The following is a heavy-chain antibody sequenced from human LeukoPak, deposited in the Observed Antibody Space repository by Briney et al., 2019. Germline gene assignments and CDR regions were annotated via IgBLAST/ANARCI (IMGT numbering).Heavy chain of an antibody. J-gene: IGHJ6*02. D-gene: IGHD6-13*01. CDR2: ISAYNGNT. CDR3: ARDQSSSWSYYYYYGMDV. Sequence: ASVKVSCKASGYTFTSYGISWVRQAPGQGLEWMGWISAYNGNTNYAQKLQGRVTMTTDTSTSTAYMELRSLRSDDTAVYYCARDQSSSWSYYYYYGMDVWGQGTTVTVSS. CDR1: GYTFTSYG. V-gene: IGHV1-18*01.